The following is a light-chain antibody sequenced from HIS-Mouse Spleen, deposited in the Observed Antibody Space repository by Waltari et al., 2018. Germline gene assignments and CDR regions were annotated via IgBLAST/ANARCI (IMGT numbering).Light chain of an antibody. J-gene: IGLJ2*01. CDR3: AAWDDSLSGVV. CDR1: SSNIGSNY. Sequence: QSVLTKPPSASGTPGQRVTISCSGSSSNIGSNYVYWYQQLPGTAPKLLIYRNNPRPSGVPDRFSGSKSGTSASLAISGLRSEDEADYYCAAWDDSLSGVVFGGGTKLTVL. CDR2: RNN. V-gene: IGLV1-47*01.